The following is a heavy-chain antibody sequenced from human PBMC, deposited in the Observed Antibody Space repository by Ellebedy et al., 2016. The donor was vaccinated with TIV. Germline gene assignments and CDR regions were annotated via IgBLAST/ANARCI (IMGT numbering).Heavy chain of an antibody. D-gene: IGHD2-21*01. J-gene: IGHJ5*01. CDR2: IIHSGGI. V-gene: IGHV4-34*12. CDR3: ARTAYKRRFDS. Sequence: SETLSLTCAVDGGAFSGYYWSWIRQAPGKGLEWIGEIIHSGGINYNPSLKSRATISLDASKNQFSLNVSSVTAADTAVYFCARTAYKRRFDSWGPGALVTVSS. CDR1: GGAFSGYY.